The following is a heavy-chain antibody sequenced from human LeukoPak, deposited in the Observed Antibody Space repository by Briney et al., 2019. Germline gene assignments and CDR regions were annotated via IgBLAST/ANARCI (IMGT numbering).Heavy chain of an antibody. V-gene: IGHV3-74*03. CDR2: ISSDGSST. CDR1: GFTFSSYW. Sequence: PGGSLRLSCAASGFTFSSYWMHWVRQAPGKGLVWVARISSDGSSTTYADSVKGRFTISRDNAKNTLYLQMNSLRAEDTAVYYCALYGYSYGNFDYWGQGTLVTVSS. D-gene: IGHD5-18*01. J-gene: IGHJ4*02. CDR3: ALYGYSYGNFDY.